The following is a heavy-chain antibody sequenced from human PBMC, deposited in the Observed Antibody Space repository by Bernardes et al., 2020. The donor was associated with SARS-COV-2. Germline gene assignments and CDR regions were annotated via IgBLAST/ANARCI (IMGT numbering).Heavy chain of an antibody. CDR1: GFTFSNHG. V-gene: IGHV3-21*05. J-gene: IGHJ4*02. Sequence: GSLRLSCAASGFTFSNHGMYWVRQAPGKGPGGVSYICSSSGDINYSDSVKGRFTVSRDNAKNSLYLQMDSLRDEDTAVYYCARRLIIEARAGLDYWGQGTLVTVSS. CDR3: ARRLIIEARAGLDY. CDR2: ICSSSGDI. D-gene: IGHD3-10*01.